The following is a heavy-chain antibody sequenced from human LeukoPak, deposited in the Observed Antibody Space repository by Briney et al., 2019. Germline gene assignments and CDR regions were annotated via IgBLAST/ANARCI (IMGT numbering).Heavy chain of an antibody. D-gene: IGHD6-13*01. J-gene: IGHJ5*02. CDR3: ARGLGSSWYGRT. CDR2: INYSGTT. V-gene: IGHV4-39*07. CDR1: GGSISSSDYY. Sequence: PSETLSLTCTVSGGSISSSDYYWGWIRQPPGKGLEWIASINYSGTTHYNPSLKSRVTISVDTSKNQFSLKLSSVTAADTAVYYCARGLGSSWYGRTWGQGTLVTVSS.